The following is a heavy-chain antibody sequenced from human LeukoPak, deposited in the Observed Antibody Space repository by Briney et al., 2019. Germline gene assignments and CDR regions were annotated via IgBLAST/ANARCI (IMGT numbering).Heavy chain of an antibody. V-gene: IGHV4-61*02. CDR1: GGSISSGSYY. Sequence: SETLSLTCTVSGGSISSGSYYWSWIRQPAGKGLEWIGRIYTSGSTNYNPSLKSRVTISVDTSKNQFSLKLSSVTAADTAVYYCARDLGRGYSYGINWFDPWGQGTLATVSS. J-gene: IGHJ5*02. D-gene: IGHD5-18*01. CDR2: IYTSGST. CDR3: ARDLGRGYSYGINWFDP.